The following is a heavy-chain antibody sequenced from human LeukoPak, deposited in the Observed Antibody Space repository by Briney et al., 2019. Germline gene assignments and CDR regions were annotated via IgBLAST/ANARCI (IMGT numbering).Heavy chain of an antibody. CDR3: ARDPWREGYYSDFDY. CDR1: GYTFTSHF. CDR2: INPNSGGT. J-gene: IGHJ4*02. D-gene: IGHD5-24*01. V-gene: IGHV1-2*02. Sequence: AALKVFCKASGYTFTSHFMHWVRQAPGQGLEWMGYINPNSGGTNYAQKFQGRVTMTRDTSISTAYMELSRLRSDDTAVYYCARDPWREGYYSDFDYWGQGTLVTVSS.